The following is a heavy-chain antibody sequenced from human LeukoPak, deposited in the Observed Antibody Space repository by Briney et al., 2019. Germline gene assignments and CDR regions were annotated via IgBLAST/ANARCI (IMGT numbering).Heavy chain of an antibody. D-gene: IGHD3-10*01. CDR2: IYHSGST. V-gene: IGHV4-4*02. CDR1: GGSINSTNW. CDR3: ARATYGSGSDNWFDP. J-gene: IGHJ5*02. Sequence: SSGTLSLTCAVSGGSINSTNWWSWVRQPPGKGLEWIGEIYHSGSTNYNPSLKSRVTISVEKSKNHFSLELSSVTAADTAVYYCARATYGSGSDNWFDPWGQGTLVTVSS.